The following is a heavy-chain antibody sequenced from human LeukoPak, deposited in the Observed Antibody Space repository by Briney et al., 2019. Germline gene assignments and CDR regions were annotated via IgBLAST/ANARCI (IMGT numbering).Heavy chain of an antibody. CDR1: GGSISSYY. J-gene: IGHJ6*03. D-gene: IGHD6-13*01. CDR3: ARPSWNYYYMDV. CDR2: IYYSGST. V-gene: IGHV4-59*01. Sequence: PSETLSLTCTVSGGSISSYYWSWIRQPPGKGLDWIGYIYYSGSTNYNPSLKSRVTISVDTSKNQFSLKLSSVTAADTAVYYCARPSWNYYYMDVWGKGTTVTVSS.